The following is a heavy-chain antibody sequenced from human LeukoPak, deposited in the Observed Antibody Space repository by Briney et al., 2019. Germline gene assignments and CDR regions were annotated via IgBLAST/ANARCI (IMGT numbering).Heavy chain of an antibody. V-gene: IGHV1-46*01. CDR3: AREARGGSYDFVWGSYRYFDY. Sequence: EASVKVSCKASGYTFTGYYMHWVRQAPGQGLEWMGIIYPSGGSTSYAQKFQGRVTMTRDTSTSTVYMELSSLRSEDTAVYYCAREARGGSYDFVWGSYRYFDYWGQGTLVTVSS. CDR2: IYPSGGST. J-gene: IGHJ4*02. D-gene: IGHD3-16*02. CDR1: GYTFTGYY.